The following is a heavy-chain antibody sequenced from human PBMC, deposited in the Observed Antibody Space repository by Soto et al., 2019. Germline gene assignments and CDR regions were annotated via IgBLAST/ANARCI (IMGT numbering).Heavy chain of an antibody. V-gene: IGHV5-51*01. J-gene: IGHJ6*02. CDR2: IYPGDSDT. D-gene: IGHD3-10*01. CDR1: GYNFITYW. CDR3: LTSYYFRSGSGPYYSGLDV. Sequence: GESLKISCKASGYNFITYWIAWERQTPGKGLEWLGIIYPGDSDTTYSPSFQGQVTISTDKSINTAYLQWSSLKASDTAMYYCLTSYYFRSGSGPYYSGLDVWGQGTTVTVSS.